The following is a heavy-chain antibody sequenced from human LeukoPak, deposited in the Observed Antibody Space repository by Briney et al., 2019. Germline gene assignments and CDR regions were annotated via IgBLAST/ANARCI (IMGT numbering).Heavy chain of an antibody. J-gene: IGHJ4*02. Sequence: PGGSLRLSCAASGFTFSGSAMHWVRQAPGKGLEWVAVISYDGSNKYYADSVKGRFTISRDNSKNTLYLQMNSLRAEDTAVYYCAKVPRGASYFDYWGQGTLVTVSS. CDR1: GFTFSGSA. V-gene: IGHV3-30-3*01. CDR2: ISYDGSNK. CDR3: AKVPRGASYFDY.